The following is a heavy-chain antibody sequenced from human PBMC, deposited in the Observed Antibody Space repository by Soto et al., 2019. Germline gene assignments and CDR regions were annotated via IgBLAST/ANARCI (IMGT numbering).Heavy chain of an antibody. D-gene: IGHD3-3*01. CDR2: INAGNGNT. J-gene: IGHJ4*02. Sequence: AXVKVSCKASGYTFTSYAMHWVRQAPGQRLEWMGWINAGNGNTKYSQKFQGRVTITRDTSASTAYMELSSLRSEDTAVYYCARDHFDFWSEGSFDYWGQGTLVTVSS. CDR1: GYTFTSYA. V-gene: IGHV1-3*01. CDR3: ARDHFDFWSEGSFDY.